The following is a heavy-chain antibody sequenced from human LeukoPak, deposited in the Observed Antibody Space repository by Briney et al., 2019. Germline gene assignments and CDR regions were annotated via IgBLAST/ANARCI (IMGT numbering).Heavy chain of an antibody. D-gene: IGHD1-1*01. CDR3: AVTTRNYYYYYMDV. CDR1: GFTFDDYA. Sequence: PGGSLRLSCVVSGFTFDDYAMHWVRQGPGKGLEWVSGISWNGGSVDYADSVKGRFTISRDNAKNTLYLQMNSLRAEDTAVYYCAVTTRNYYYYYMDVWGKGTTVTVSS. CDR2: ISWNGGSV. J-gene: IGHJ6*03. V-gene: IGHV3-9*01.